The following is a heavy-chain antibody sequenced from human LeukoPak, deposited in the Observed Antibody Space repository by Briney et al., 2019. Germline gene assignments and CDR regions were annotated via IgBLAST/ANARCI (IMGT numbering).Heavy chain of an antibody. CDR2: IYYKGNT. CDR3: MRRDTGLNYSDY. D-gene: IGHD5-12*01. CDR1: GGSIYSHY. J-gene: IGHJ4*02. V-gene: IGHV4-59*08. Sequence: KPSETLSLTCAVSGGSIYSHYWGWIRQPPGKGLEWIGDIYYKGNTNYNLSLKSRVTISLDTSKNHLSLTLTSVVAADTAIYYCMRRDTGLNYSDYWGQGILVTVSS.